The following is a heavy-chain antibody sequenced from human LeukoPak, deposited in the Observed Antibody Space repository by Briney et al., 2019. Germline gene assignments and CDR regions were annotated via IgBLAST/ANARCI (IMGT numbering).Heavy chain of an antibody. D-gene: IGHD6-19*01. CDR1: GFTFSSYA. CDR2: ISGSGGST. CDR3: AKDQFSSGLNWFDP. V-gene: IGHV3-23*01. J-gene: IGHJ5*02. Sequence: PGGSLRLSCAASGFTFSSYAMSWVRQAPGKGLEWDSAISGSGGSTYYADSVKGRFTISRDNSKNTLYLQMNSLRAEDTAVYYCAKDQFSSGLNWFDPWGQGTLVTVSS.